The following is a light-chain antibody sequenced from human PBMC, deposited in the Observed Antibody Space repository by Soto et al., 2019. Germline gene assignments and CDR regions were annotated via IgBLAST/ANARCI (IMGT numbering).Light chain of an antibody. CDR1: QSVSSSY. V-gene: IGKV3-20*01. Sequence: EIVLTQSPGTLSLSPGERATLSCRASQSVSSSYLAWYQQKPGQAPRLLIYAASSSATGIPDRISGSGSGTYFTLTISRLQPEDFAVYYCQQYGSSPPITFGQGTRLEIK. CDR3: QQYGSSPPIT. CDR2: AAS. J-gene: IGKJ5*01.